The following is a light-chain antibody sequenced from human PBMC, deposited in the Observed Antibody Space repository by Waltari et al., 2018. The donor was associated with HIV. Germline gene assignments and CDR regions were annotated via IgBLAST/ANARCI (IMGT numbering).Light chain of an antibody. CDR3: QQYFSLPAT. CDR1: RNLLHSSKNKND. V-gene: IGKV4-1*01. J-gene: IGKJ1*01. CDR2: WAS. Sequence: DIVMTQSPDSMAVSPGGRATINCRSSRNLLHSSKNKNDLAWYQQKPGQPPKLLIYWASTRQSGVPERFSGSGSGTDFTLTISSLQAEDAAVYYCQQYFSLPATFGQGTKVEIK.